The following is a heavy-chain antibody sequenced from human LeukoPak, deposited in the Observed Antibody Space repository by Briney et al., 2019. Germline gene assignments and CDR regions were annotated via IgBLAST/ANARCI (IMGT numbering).Heavy chain of an antibody. CDR3: ARGGVSSSWYSDAFDI. V-gene: IGHV3-20*04. J-gene: IGHJ3*02. CDR1: GFTFDDYG. CDR2: INWNGGCT. D-gene: IGHD6-13*01. Sequence: GGSLRLSCAASGFTFDDYGMSWVRQAPGKGLEWVSGINWNGGCTGYADSVKGRFTISRDNAKNSLYLQMNSLRAEDTALYYCARGGVSSSWYSDAFDIWGQGTMVTVSS.